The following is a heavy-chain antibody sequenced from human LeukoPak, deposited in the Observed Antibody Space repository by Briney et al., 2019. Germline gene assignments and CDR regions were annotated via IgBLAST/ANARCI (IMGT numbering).Heavy chain of an antibody. V-gene: IGHV4-38-2*01. Sequence: PSETLSLTCAVSGYSIKSGHYWGWIRQPPGKGLEYIGSIHHTGNTYYNPSLKSRVIMSVDTSKNQFSLKLSSVTAADTAVYYCARGWDYKSSEPHDYWGQGTLVIVSS. D-gene: IGHD3-22*01. CDR2: IHHTGNT. CDR3: ARGWDYKSSEPHDY. J-gene: IGHJ4*02. CDR1: GYSIKSGHY.